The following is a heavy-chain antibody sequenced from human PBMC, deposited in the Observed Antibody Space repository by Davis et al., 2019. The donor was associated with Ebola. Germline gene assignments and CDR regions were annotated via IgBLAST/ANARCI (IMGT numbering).Heavy chain of an antibody. J-gene: IGHJ1*01. V-gene: IGHV3-7*03. CDR3: GSATAY. CDR1: RFTFSNYW. Sequence: GESLKISCAASRFTFSNYWMSWARQAPGKGLECVAHIKEDGSKEFYVDSVKGRFTISRDNAKSLLYLQMNSLRAEDTAVFRGGSATAYWGQGTPVTVSS. D-gene: IGHD2-15*01. CDR2: IKEDGSKE.